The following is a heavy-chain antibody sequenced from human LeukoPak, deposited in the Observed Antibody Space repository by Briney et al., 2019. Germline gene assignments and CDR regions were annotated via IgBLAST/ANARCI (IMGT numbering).Heavy chain of an antibody. J-gene: IGHJ6*03. CDR1: GFTFSSYW. V-gene: IGHV3-7*01. CDR2: IKQDGSEK. CDR3: GKGFTMIVGNYYYYNMDV. Sequence: GGSLRLSCAASGFTFSSYWMSWVRQAPGKGLEWVANIKQDGSEKYYVDSVKGRFTISRDNAKNSLYLQMNSLRAEDTAVYYWGKGFTMIVGNYYYYNMDVGGKGTTVTVSS. D-gene: IGHD3-22*01.